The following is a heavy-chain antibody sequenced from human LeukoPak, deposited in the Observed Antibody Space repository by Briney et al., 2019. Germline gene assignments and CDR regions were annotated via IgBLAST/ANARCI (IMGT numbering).Heavy chain of an antibody. Sequence: SETLSLTCAVYGGSFSGYYMSWIRQPPGKGLEWIWEINHGGSTNYNPSLKGRVTISVDKAKNQFSLKLSAVTAADTAVYYCARSKVAFDIWGEGTMVTVSS. V-gene: IGHV4-34*01. CDR3: ARSKVAFDI. J-gene: IGHJ3*02. CDR2: INHGGST. CDR1: GGSFSGYY.